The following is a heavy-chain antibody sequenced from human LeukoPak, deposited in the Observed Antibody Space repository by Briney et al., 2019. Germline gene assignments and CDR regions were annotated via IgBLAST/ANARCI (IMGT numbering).Heavy chain of an antibody. Sequence: GGSLRLSCAVSGFTFSRSAMSWVRQAPGKGLEWVSAIADSGTSTYYADSVKGRFTISRDISKNTLYLQMNSLRADDTAVYFCARTSLQYFGSGTYSLDVFDIWGQGTMVTVSS. CDR1: GFTFSRSA. V-gene: IGHV3-23*01. D-gene: IGHD3-10*01. CDR2: IADSGTST. CDR3: ARTSLQYFGSGTYSLDVFDI. J-gene: IGHJ3*02.